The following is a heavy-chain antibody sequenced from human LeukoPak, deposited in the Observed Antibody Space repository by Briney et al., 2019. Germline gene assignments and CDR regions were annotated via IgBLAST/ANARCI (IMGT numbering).Heavy chain of an antibody. CDR2: IYYSGST. J-gene: IGHJ5*02. V-gene: IGHV4-39*07. D-gene: IGHD2-2*01. CDR1: GGSISSSSYY. CDR3: ARVDRMRYQLLGNWFDP. Sequence: PSETLSLTCTVSGGSISSSSYYWGWIRQPPGKGLEWIGNIYYSGSTYYNPSLKSRVTISVDTSKNQFSLKLSSVTAADTAVYYCARVDRMRYQLLGNWFDPWGQGTLVTVSS.